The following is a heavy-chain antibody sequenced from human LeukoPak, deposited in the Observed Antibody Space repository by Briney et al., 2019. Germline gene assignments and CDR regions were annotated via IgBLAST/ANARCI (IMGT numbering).Heavy chain of an antibody. D-gene: IGHD2-2*01. J-gene: IGHJ6*02. Sequence: GGSLRLSCAASGFTFSSYAMSWVRQAPGKGLEWVANIKQDESEKYYVDSVKGRFTISRDNAKSSLSLQMSSLRAEDTAVYYCVRIRGGYCSSTSCPLGYYGLDVWGQGTTVTVSS. CDR1: GFTFSSYA. CDR2: IKQDESEK. CDR3: VRIRGGYCSSTSCPLGYYGLDV. V-gene: IGHV3-7*01.